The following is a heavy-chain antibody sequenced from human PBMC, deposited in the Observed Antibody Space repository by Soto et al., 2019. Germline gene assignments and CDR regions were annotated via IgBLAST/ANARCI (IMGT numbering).Heavy chain of an antibody. CDR3: ARGRGGFGVLMVYAMAAVRWFDP. V-gene: IGHV4-34*01. D-gene: IGHD2-8*01. J-gene: IGHJ5*02. CDR2: INHSGST. CDR1: GGSFSGYY. Sequence: SETLSLTCAVYGGSFSGYYWSWIRQPPGKGLEWIGEINHSGSTNYNPSLKSRVTISVDTSKNQFSLKLSSVTAADTAVYYCARGRGGFGVLMVYAMAAVRWFDPWGQGTLVTVSS.